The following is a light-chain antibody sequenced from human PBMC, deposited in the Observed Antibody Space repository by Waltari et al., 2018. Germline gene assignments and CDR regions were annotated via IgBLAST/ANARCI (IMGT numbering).Light chain of an antibody. CDR3: LQYNDWPPWT. Sequence: DIVMTQSPDTLSVSTGERATLPCRASQRVFSNLAWYQQKPGQAPRLLIFGAYTRATDIPGRFSGSGSGTEFTLTISSLQSEDAAVYYCLQYNDWPPWTFGQGTTVEIK. CDR1: QRVFSN. CDR2: GAY. V-gene: IGKV3-15*01. J-gene: IGKJ1*01.